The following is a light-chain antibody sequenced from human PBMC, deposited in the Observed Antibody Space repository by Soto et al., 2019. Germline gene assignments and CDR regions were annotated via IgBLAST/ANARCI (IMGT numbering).Light chain of an antibody. CDR3: CSYAGSYTLI. CDR1: SSDVGGYNY. V-gene: IGLV2-11*01. CDR2: DVS. J-gene: IGLJ2*01. Sequence: QSALTQPRSVSGSPGQSVTISCTGTSSDVGGYNYVSWYQQHPGKAPKLMSYDVSERTSGVPDRFSGSKSGNTASLTISGVQAEDEADYYCCSYAGSYTLIFVGGTKLTVL.